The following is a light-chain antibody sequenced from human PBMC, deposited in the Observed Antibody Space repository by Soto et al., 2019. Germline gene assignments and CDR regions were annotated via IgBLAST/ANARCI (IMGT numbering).Light chain of an antibody. V-gene: IGKV3-20*01. CDR2: GAS. CDR3: QQYGSSQWT. J-gene: IGKJ1*01. Sequence: EIVLTQSPGPLSLSPGERATLSCRAIQIVSSSYLAWYQQKLGQVPRFFIYGASSRATGFPDRFSGIGFGTDFTFTFSRLEPEDFAVYYCQQYGSSQWTFGQGTKVDIK. CDR1: QIVSSSY.